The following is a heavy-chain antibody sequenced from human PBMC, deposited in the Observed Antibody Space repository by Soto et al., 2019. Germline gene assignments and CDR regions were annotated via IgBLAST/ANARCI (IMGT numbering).Heavy chain of an antibody. J-gene: IGHJ6*02. Sequence: GGSLRLSCAASGFTFSSYSMNWVRQAPGKGLEWVSSISSSSSYIYYADSVKGRFTISRDNAKNSLYLQMNSLRAEDTAVYYCARDVEFWSVYYYYGIDVWGQGTTVTVSS. CDR1: GFTFSSYS. V-gene: IGHV3-21*01. CDR2: ISSSSSYI. D-gene: IGHD3-3*01. CDR3: ARDVEFWSVYYYYGIDV.